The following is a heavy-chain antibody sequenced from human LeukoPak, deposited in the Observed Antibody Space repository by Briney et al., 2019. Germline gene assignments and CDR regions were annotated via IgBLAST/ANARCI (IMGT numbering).Heavy chain of an antibody. Sequence: GRSLRLSCAASGFTFSSYGMHWVRQAPGKGLVWVSRINSDGSSTSYADSVKGRFTISRDNAKNTLYLQMNSLRAEDTAVYYCARGANYDFWSGYYDAFDIWGQGTMVTVSS. J-gene: IGHJ3*02. CDR3: ARGANYDFWSGYYDAFDI. CDR2: INSDGSST. CDR1: GFTFSSYG. D-gene: IGHD3-3*01. V-gene: IGHV3-74*01.